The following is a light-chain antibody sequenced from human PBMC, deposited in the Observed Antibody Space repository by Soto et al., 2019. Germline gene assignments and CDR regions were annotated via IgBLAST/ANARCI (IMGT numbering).Light chain of an antibody. CDR1: QSVSSN. V-gene: IGKV3-15*01. Sequence: EIVMTQSPATLSVSPGERATLSCRASQSVSSNLAWYQQKPGQAPRLLIYGASTRATGIPARFSGSGSGTEFTLTISNLPSEDFAVYYCQQYNNWPVTFGGGTKVEIK. CDR2: GAS. J-gene: IGKJ4*01. CDR3: QQYNNWPVT.